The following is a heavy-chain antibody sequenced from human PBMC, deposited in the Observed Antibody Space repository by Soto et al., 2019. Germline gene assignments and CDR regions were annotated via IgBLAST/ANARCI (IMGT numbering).Heavy chain of an antibody. Sequence: GGSLRLSCAASGFTFSNAWMNWVRQAPGKGLEWVGRIKSKTDGGTTDYAAPVKGRFTISRDDSKNTLYLQMNSLKTEDTAVYYCTTDSSMIVVEAPFDPWGQGTLVTVSS. J-gene: IGHJ5*02. V-gene: IGHV3-15*07. D-gene: IGHD3-22*01. CDR1: GFTFSNAW. CDR2: IKSKTDGGTT. CDR3: TTDSSMIVVEAPFDP.